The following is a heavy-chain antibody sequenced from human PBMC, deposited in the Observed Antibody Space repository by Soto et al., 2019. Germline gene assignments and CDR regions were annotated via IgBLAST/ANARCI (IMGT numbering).Heavy chain of an antibody. CDR3: AREWGLLPYYVMNV. V-gene: IGHV4-61*03. D-gene: IGHD7-27*01. Sequence: SETLSLTCIVSGDSVTSGIYFWTWVRQPPGKGLEWIGYISYTGRTKYNPSLQSRVTISVDTSKNDFSLNLSSVTAADTAVYFCAREWGLLPYYVMNVWGHGTAVTVSS. J-gene: IGHJ6*02. CDR2: ISYTGRT. CDR1: GDSVTSGIYF.